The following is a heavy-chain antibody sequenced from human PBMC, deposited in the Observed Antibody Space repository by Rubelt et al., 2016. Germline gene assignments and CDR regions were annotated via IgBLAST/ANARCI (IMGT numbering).Heavy chain of an antibody. CDR1: GFTFSSYA. D-gene: IGHD1-7*01. CDR3: ARDQNWNSFDP. CDR2: ISASGGST. J-gene: IGHJ5*02. Sequence: EVQLLESGGGLVQPGGSLRLSCAASGFTFSSYAMSWVRQAPGKGLEWVSSISASGGSTYYADSVKGRFTISRDNSMNTLYLQMNSLRAEDTAVYYCARDQNWNSFDPWGQGTLVTVSS. V-gene: IGHV3-23*01.